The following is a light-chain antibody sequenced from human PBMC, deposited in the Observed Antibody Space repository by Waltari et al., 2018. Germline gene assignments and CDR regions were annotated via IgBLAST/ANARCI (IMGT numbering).Light chain of an antibody. CDR2: EVS. Sequence: QSALTQPASVSGSPGPSITISCTGTTRDIGSYNFASWYQQHPNKVPKLVLYEVSNRPSGVSNSFSGSKSGNTAFLTISGLQAEDEAEYYCSSYTKSTTQVFGTGTKVTVL. CDR1: TRDIGSYNF. V-gene: IGLV2-14*01. J-gene: IGLJ1*01. CDR3: SSYTKSTTQV.